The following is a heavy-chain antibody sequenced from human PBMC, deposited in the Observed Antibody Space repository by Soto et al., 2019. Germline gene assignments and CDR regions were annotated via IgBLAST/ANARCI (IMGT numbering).Heavy chain of an antibody. CDR2: IYYSGST. CDR3: ARGDWNDAHFDY. D-gene: IGHD1-1*01. V-gene: IGHV4-30-4*01. J-gene: IGHJ4*02. CDR1: GGSISSGDHY. Sequence: SETLSLTCTVSGGSISSGDHYWSWIRQPPGKGLDWIGDIYYSGSTYYNPSLRSRVSLSLDTSKNQFSLKLSSVTAADTAVYFCARGDWNDAHFDYWGQGTLVTVSS.